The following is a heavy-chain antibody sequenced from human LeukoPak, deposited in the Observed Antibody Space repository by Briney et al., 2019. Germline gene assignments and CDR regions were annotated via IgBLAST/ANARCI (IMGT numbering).Heavy chain of an antibody. D-gene: IGHD3-22*01. CDR3: ARDQGSMIVVRTTKWYFDL. V-gene: IGHV3-7*01. Sequence: GGSLRLSCAASGFTFSNYWMSWVRQAPGKGLEWLANINQDGSEIYYVDSVKGRFTISRDNGKNSLYLQINSLRADDTAVYYCARDQGSMIVVRTTKWYFDLWGRGTLVTVSS. J-gene: IGHJ2*01. CDR1: GFTFSNYW. CDR2: INQDGSEI.